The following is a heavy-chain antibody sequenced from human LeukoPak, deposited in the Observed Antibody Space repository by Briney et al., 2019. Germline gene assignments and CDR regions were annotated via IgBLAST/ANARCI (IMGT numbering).Heavy chain of an antibody. CDR1: GGPLSGYY. CDR3: ARGGLFGGWYGY. Sequence: SETLSLTCAVYGGPLSGYYWSWIRQPPGKGLEWIGEINHSGSTNYNPSLKSRVTISVDTSKNQFSLKLSSVTAADTAVYYCARGGLFGGWYGYWDQGTLVTISS. V-gene: IGHV4-34*01. D-gene: IGHD6-19*01. CDR2: INHSGST. J-gene: IGHJ4*02.